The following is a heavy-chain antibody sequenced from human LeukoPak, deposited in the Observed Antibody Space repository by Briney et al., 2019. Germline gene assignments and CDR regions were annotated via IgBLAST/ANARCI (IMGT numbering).Heavy chain of an antibody. Sequence: GGSLRLSCAASGFTFSSYSMNWVRQAPGKGLEWVSSISSSSSYIYYADSVKGRFTISRDNAKNSLYLEMNSLRAEDTAVYYCARCGSYLCAFDIWGQGTMVTVSS. D-gene: IGHD1-26*01. CDR2: ISSSSSYI. CDR3: ARCGSYLCAFDI. V-gene: IGHV3-21*01. J-gene: IGHJ3*02. CDR1: GFTFSSYS.